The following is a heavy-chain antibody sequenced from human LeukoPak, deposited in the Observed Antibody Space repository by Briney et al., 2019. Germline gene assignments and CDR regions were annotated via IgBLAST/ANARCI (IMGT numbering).Heavy chain of an antibody. J-gene: IGHJ3*02. CDR3: AKDWWERIGAFDI. CDR2: IYYSGST. D-gene: IGHD4-23*01. CDR1: GGSVSSGSYY. V-gene: IGHV4-39*07. Sequence: SETLSLTCTVSGGSVSSGSYYWGWIRQPPGKGLEWIGNIYYSGSTYYNPSLKSRVTISVETSKNQFSLKLSSVTAADTAVYYCAKDWWERIGAFDIWGQGTMVTVSS.